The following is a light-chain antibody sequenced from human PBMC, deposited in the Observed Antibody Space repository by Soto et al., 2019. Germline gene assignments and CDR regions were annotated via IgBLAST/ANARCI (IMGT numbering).Light chain of an antibody. CDR1: QSVSSY. Sequence: EIVLTQSPVILSLSPGERATLSSRASQSVSSYLAWYQQKPGQAPRLLIYDASNRATGIPARFSGSGSRTDFSLTISSLEPEDFAVYYCQQRSNWPLTFGQGTRLQI. J-gene: IGKJ5*01. CDR3: QQRSNWPLT. V-gene: IGKV3-11*01. CDR2: DAS.